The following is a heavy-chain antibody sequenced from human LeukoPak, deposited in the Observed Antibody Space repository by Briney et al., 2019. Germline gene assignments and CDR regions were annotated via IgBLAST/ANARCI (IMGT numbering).Heavy chain of an antibody. D-gene: IGHD3-22*01. V-gene: IGHV3-21*01. CDR3: ARAPYYYDSSGYYYFDY. CDR1: GFTFSSYS. J-gene: IGHJ4*02. Sequence: GGSLRLSCAASGFTFSSYSMNWVRQAPGKGLEWVSSISSSSSYIYYADSVKGRFTISRDNAKNSLYLQMNSLRAEDTAVCYCARAPYYYDSSGYYYFDYWGQGTLVTVSS. CDR2: ISSSSSYI.